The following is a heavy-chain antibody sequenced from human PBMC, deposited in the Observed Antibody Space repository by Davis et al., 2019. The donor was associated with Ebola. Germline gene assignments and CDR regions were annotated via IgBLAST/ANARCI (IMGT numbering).Heavy chain of an antibody. CDR1: SGSFHSSDYY. CDR3: ARGGIPS. J-gene: IGHJ1*01. V-gene: IGHV4-30-4*01. CDR2: FHYDGST. Sequence: SETLSLTCNVSSGSFHSSDYYWAWIRQPPGQGLEWIAYFHYDGSTFYNPSLKSRVAMSVDASENHFSLSLTSVTAADTAVYYCARGGIPSWGQGTLVTVSS. D-gene: IGHD2-2*02.